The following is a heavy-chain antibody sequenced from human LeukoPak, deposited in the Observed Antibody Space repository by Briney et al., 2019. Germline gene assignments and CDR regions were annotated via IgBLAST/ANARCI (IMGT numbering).Heavy chain of an antibody. CDR3: ARGRYTMVRGVIKALNWFDP. CDR2: IYYSGST. J-gene: IGHJ5*02. Sequence: SETLSLTCTVSSGSISSYYWSWARQPPGKGLEWLGYIYYSGSTKYNPYLKSRVPISVDTHKNQFSLKLSSVTAADTAVYYCARGRYTMVRGVIKALNWFDPWGQGTVVPVSS. D-gene: IGHD3-10*01. V-gene: IGHV4-59*01. CDR1: SGSISSYY.